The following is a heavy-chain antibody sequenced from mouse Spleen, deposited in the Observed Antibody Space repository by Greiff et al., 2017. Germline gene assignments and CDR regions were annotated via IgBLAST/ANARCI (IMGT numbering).Heavy chain of an antibody. Sequence: QVQLQQSGPGLVAPSQSLSITCTVSGFSLTSYGVHWVRQPPGKGLEWLGVIWAGGSTNYNSALMSRLSISKDNSKSQVFLKMNSLQTDDTAMYYCARVFYYYGSSYDWYFDVWGAGTTVTVSS. CDR3: ARVFYYYGSSYDWYFDV. D-gene: IGHD1-1*01. CDR1: GFSLTSYG. J-gene: IGHJ1*01. CDR2: IWAGGST. V-gene: IGHV2-9*02.